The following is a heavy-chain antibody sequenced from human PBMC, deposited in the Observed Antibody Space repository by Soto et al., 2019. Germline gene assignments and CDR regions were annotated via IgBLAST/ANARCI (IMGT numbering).Heavy chain of an antibody. J-gene: IGHJ6*02. CDR2: IYYSGST. D-gene: IGHD6-6*01. V-gene: IGHV4-31*03. Sequence: SETLSLTCTVSGGSISSGGYYWSWIRQHPGKGLEWIGYIYYSGSTYYNPSLKSRVTISVDTSKNQFSLKLSSVTAADTAVYYCATPYRGSSSSTNYGMDVWGQGTTVTVSS. CDR3: ATPYRGSSSSTNYGMDV. CDR1: GGSISSGGYY.